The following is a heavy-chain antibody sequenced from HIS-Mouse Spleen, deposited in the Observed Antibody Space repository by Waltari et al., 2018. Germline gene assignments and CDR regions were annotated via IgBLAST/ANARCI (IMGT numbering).Heavy chain of an antibody. CDR3: AREISIAAAPYYFDY. D-gene: IGHD6-13*01. Sequence: EVQLVESGGGLVQPGGSLRLSCAASGFTFSSYWMSWVRQAPGKGLEWVANIKQDGSEKDYVDSVKGRFTISRDNAKNSLYLQMNSLRAEDTAVYYCAREISIAAAPYYFDYWGQGTLVTVSS. J-gene: IGHJ4*02. CDR1: GFTFSSYW. CDR2: IKQDGSEK. V-gene: IGHV3-7*01.